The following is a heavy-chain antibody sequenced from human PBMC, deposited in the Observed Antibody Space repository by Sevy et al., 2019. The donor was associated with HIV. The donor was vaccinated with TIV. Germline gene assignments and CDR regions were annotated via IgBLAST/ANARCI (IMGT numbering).Heavy chain of an antibody. V-gene: IGHV3-23*01. Sequence: GGSLRLSFAASGFTFSSYAMSWVRQAPGKGLEWVSGISGSGGSTYYANSVKGRFTISRDNPKNTLYLQMKSLRVEDTAVYYCAKDKWRYGYCSSTSCPESYYYYGMDVWGQGTTVTVSS. CDR3: AKDKWRYGYCSSTSCPESYYYYGMDV. D-gene: IGHD2-2*03. CDR2: ISGSGGST. J-gene: IGHJ6*02. CDR1: GFTFSSYA.